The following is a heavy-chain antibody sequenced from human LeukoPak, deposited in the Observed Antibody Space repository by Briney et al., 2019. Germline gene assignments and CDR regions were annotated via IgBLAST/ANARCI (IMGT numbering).Heavy chain of an antibody. CDR1: GFTFSSYE. CDR2: ISSSGSTM. CDR3: ARGPLVRTNLFDY. Sequence: GGSLRLSCAASGFTFSSYEMNWVRQAPGKGLEWVSYISSSGSTMYYADSVKGRFTISRDNAKNTLYLQMNSLRAEDTAVYYCARGPLVRTNLFDYWGQGTLVTVSS. J-gene: IGHJ4*02. V-gene: IGHV3-48*03. D-gene: IGHD3-10*01.